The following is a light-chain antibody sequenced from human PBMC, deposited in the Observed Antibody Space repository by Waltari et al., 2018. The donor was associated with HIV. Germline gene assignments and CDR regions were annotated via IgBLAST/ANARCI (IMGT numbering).Light chain of an antibody. CDR3: CSYAGSYTLV. CDR2: EVS. J-gene: IGLJ2*01. Sequence: SALTQPRPVSGSPGQSVTISCTGTSRDVGSYHYVSWYQQPPGKAPKLMIYEVSKRPSGVPDRFSGSKSGNTASLTISGLQSEDEADYYCCSYAGSYTLVFGGGTKLTVL. CDR1: SRDVGSYHY. V-gene: IGLV2-11*01.